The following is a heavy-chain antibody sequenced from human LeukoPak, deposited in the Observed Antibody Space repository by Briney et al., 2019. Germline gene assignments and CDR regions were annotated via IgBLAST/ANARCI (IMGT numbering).Heavy chain of an antibody. D-gene: IGHD3-22*01. CDR1: GYTFTGYY. CDR2: INPNSGGT. Sequence: ASVKVPCKASGYTFTGYYMHWVRQAPGQGLEWVGWINPNSGGTNYAQEFQGRVTMTRDTSISTAYMELSRLRSDDTAVYYCARAADSSGYYHVDYWGQGTLVTVSS. J-gene: IGHJ4*02. CDR3: ARAADSSGYYHVDY. V-gene: IGHV1-2*02.